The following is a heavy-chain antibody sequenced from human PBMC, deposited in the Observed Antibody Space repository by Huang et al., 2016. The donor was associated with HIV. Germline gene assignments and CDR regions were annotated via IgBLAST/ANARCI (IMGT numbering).Heavy chain of an antibody. Sequence: QVQLQQWGAGLLKPSETLALTCAVYGESLGTYYWAWIRRPPGKGLQWIGEVNDGGDINYNPSLESRVTNSVETSRNQVSLTVTSMTAADTATYYCARRFRVAATRKWFDPWGQGTLVIVSS. CDR2: VNDGGDI. CDR1: GESLGTYY. J-gene: IGHJ5*02. CDR3: ARRFRVAATRKWFDP. V-gene: IGHV4-34*01. D-gene: IGHD3-10*01.